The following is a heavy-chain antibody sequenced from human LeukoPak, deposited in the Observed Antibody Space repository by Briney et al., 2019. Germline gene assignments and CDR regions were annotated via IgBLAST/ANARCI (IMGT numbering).Heavy chain of an antibody. CDR1: GGSFSGYY. CDR2: INHSGST. V-gene: IGHV4-34*01. Sequence: SETLSLTCAVYGGSFSGYYWSWIRQPQGNGREWIGKINHSGSTNYNPSLKSRVTISVDTSKNQFSLKLSSVTAAHTAVYYCATGQLYGDYYSGMDVWGQGTTVTVSS. J-gene: IGHJ6*02. D-gene: IGHD4-17*01. CDR3: ATGQLYGDYYSGMDV.